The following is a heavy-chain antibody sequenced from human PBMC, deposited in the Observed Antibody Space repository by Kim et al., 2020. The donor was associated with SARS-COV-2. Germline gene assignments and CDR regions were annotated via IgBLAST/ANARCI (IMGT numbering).Heavy chain of an antibody. D-gene: IGHD2-15*01. CDR1: GFTFSNYG. J-gene: IGHJ5*02. V-gene: IGHV3-33*01. CDR3: ARDQVGGRYCSGGSCYSPLWFDP. CDR2: IWYDGSNK. Sequence: GGSLRLSCAASGFTFSNYGMHWVRQAPGKGLEWVAVIWYDGSNKYYSDSVKGRFTISRDNSKNTLFLQMNSLRAEDTAVYYCARDQVGGRYCSGGSCYSPLWFDPWGQGTLVTVSS.